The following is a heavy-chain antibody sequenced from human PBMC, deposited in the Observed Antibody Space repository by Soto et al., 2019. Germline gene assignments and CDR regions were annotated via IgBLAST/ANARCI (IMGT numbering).Heavy chain of an antibody. CDR1: GFTFSSYA. CDR3: AKDPIVVVPPGLFDY. V-gene: IGHV3-23*01. CDR2: ISGSGGST. D-gene: IGHD3-22*01. J-gene: IGHJ4*02. Sequence: EVQLLESGGGLVQPGGSLRLSCAASGFTFSSYAMSWVRQAPGKGLEWVSAISGSGGSTYYADSVKGRFTISRDNSKNTLYLQLNSLRAADTAVYYCAKDPIVVVPPGLFDYWGQGTLVTVSS.